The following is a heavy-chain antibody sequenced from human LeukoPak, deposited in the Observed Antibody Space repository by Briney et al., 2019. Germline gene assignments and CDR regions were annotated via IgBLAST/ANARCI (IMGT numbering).Heavy chain of an antibody. D-gene: IGHD1-26*01. V-gene: IGHV4-4*07. Sequence: SETLSLTCTVSGGSISSDYWSWIRQPAGKGLEWIGRINTSGRTNYKPSLKSRVTMSVDTSKNQFSLKLSPVTAADTAVYYCARGIRRSYYVRWGQGTLVTVSS. CDR1: GGSISSDY. J-gene: IGHJ4*02. CDR2: INTSGRT. CDR3: ARGIRRSYYVR.